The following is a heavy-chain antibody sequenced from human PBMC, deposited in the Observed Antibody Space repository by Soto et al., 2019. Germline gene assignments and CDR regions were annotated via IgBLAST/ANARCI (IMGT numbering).Heavy chain of an antibody. Sequence: ASVKVSCKASGYTFTSYDINWVRQATGQGLEWMGWMNPNSGNTGYAQKFQGRVTMTRNTSISTAYMELSSLRSEDTAVYYCARRRGYSGYDPERGGWFDPWGQGTLVTVSS. D-gene: IGHD5-12*01. CDR2: MNPNSGNT. CDR3: ARRRGYSGYDPERGGWFDP. V-gene: IGHV1-8*01. J-gene: IGHJ5*02. CDR1: GYTFTSYD.